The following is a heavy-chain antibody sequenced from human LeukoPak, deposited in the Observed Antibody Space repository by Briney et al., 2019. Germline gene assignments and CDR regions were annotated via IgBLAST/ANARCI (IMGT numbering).Heavy chain of an antibody. J-gene: IGHJ4*02. CDR2: IIPILGIA. CDR1: GGTFSSYA. V-gene: IGHV1-69*04. CDR3: ARECPSGGGYYSPFDY. Sequence: SVKVSCKASGGTFSSYAISRVRQAPGQGLEWMGRIIPILGIANYAQKFQGRVTITADKSTSTAYMELSSLRSEDTAVYYCARECPSGGGYYSPFDYWGQGTLVTVSS. D-gene: IGHD3-22*01.